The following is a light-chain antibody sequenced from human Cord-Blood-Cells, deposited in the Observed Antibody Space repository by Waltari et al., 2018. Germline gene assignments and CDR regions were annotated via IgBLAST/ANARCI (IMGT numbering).Light chain of an antibody. V-gene: IGLV1-40*01. Sequence: QSVLTQPPSVSGAPGQRVTIPCTGSSSNIGAGYDVHWYQRLPGTAPKLLIYGNSNRPSGVPDRFSGSKSGTSASLAITGLQAEDEADYYCQSYDSSLSGWVFGGGTKLTVL. CDR3: QSYDSSLSGWV. CDR2: GNS. CDR1: SSNIGAGYD. J-gene: IGLJ3*02.